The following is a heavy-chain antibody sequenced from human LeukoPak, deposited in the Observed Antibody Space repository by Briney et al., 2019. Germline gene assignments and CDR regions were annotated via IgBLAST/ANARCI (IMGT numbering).Heavy chain of an antibody. D-gene: IGHD5-12*01. CDR2: ISGDGAST. Sequence: GGSLRLSCAASGFTFAIHAMTWVRQAPGKGLEWVSGISGDGASTHYAESVKGQFTISRDNSQNTLFLQMNSLRVEDTAIYYCAKDRESRYGAYDLGDNWGQGTLVTVFS. CDR1: GFTFAIHA. CDR3: AKDRESRYGAYDLGDN. J-gene: IGHJ4*02. V-gene: IGHV3-23*01.